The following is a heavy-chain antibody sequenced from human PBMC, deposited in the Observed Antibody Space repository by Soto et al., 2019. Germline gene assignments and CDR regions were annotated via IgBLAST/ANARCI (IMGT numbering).Heavy chain of an antibody. Sequence: EVQLVESGGGLVQPGGSLRLSCAASGFTFSSYWMHWVRQAPGKGLVWVSRINSDGSSTSYADSVKGRFTISRDNAKNTLYLQMNSLRAEDTAVYYCARSSIVVVPAAIDYYYYGMDVWGQGTTVTVSS. CDR2: INSDGSST. D-gene: IGHD2-2*02. V-gene: IGHV3-74*01. CDR1: GFTFSSYW. CDR3: ARSSIVVVPAAIDYYYYGMDV. J-gene: IGHJ6*02.